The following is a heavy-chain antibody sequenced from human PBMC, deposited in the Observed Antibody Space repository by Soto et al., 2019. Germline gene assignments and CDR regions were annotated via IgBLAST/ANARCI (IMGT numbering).Heavy chain of an antibody. V-gene: IGHV3-64*01. J-gene: IGHJ3*02. CDR2: ISSNGGST. D-gene: IGHD2-2*01. CDR1: GFTFSSYA. CDR3: ARDRYCSSTSCDRNDAFDI. Sequence: GGSLRLSCAASGFTFSSYAMHWVRQAPGKGLEYVSAISSNGGSTYYANSVKGRFTISRDNSKNTLYLQMGSLRAEDMAVYYCARDRYCSSTSCDRNDAFDIWGQGTMVTVSS.